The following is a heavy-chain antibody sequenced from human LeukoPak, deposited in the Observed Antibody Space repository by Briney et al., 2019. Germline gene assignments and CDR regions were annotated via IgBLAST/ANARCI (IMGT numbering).Heavy chain of an antibody. CDR2: ISSSSSYI. Sequence: GGSLRLSCAASGFTFSSYSMNWVRQAPGKGLEWVSSISSSSSYIYYVDSVKGRFTISRDNAKNPLYLQMNGLRAEDTAVYYCARDRFNDFWSGYFDYWGQGTLVTVSS. V-gene: IGHV3-21*01. J-gene: IGHJ4*02. CDR3: ARDRFNDFWSGYFDY. D-gene: IGHD3-3*01. CDR1: GFTFSSYS.